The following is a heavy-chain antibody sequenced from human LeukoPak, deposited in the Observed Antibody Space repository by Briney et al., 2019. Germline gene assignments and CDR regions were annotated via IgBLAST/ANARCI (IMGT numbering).Heavy chain of an antibody. J-gene: IGHJ6*03. CDR1: GFTFSNYG. V-gene: IGHV3-33*06. D-gene: IGHD3-10*01. CDR2: IWYDGTNK. Sequence: GGSLRLSCAASGFTFSNYGMHWVRQAPGKGLEWVAVIWYDGTNKFYADSVKGRFTISRDNSRSTLYLQMDTLRAEDTAVYYCAKGDGSNNYYMDAWGKGTTVTVSS. CDR3: AKGDGSNNYYMDA.